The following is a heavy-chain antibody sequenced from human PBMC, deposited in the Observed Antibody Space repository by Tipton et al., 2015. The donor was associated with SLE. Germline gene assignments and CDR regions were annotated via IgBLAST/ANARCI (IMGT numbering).Heavy chain of an antibody. CDR1: GDSISDYY. CDR3: ARDWCSSTSCYGYYYMDV. J-gene: IGHJ6*03. V-gene: IGHV4-59*12. CDR2: IYYTGSA. Sequence: TLSLTCTVSGDSISDYYWSWIRQPPGKGLEWIGYIYYTGSANYNPSLKSRVTISVDTSKNQFSLKLSSVTAADTAVYYCARDWCSSTSCYGYYYMDVWGKGTTVTVSS. D-gene: IGHD2-2*01.